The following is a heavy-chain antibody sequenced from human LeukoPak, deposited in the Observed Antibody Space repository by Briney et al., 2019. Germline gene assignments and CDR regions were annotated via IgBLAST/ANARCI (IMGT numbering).Heavy chain of an antibody. J-gene: IGHJ4*02. Sequence: SETLSLTCAAYGGSFSGYYWSWIRQPPGKGLEWIGEINHSGSTNYNPSLKSRVTISVDTSKNQFSLKLSSVTAADTAVYYCARGSRYNWNLGASGAFDYWGQGTLVTVSS. D-gene: IGHD1-7*01. CDR3: ARGSRYNWNLGASGAFDY. CDR2: INHSGST. CDR1: GGSFSGYY. V-gene: IGHV4-34*01.